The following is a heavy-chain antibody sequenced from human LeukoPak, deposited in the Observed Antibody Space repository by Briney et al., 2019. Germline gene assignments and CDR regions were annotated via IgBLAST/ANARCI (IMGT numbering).Heavy chain of an antibody. V-gene: IGHV1-2*02. CDR1: GYTFTGYY. J-gene: IGHJ4*02. CDR2: INPNSGGT. Sequence: ASVKVSCKASGYTFTGYYMHWVRQAPGQGLEWMGWINPNSGGTNYAQKFQGRVTMTRDTSISTAYIELSRLRSDDTAVYYCARRYCTNGVCSPDYWGQGTLVTVSS. CDR3: ARRYCTNGVCSPDY. D-gene: IGHD2-8*01.